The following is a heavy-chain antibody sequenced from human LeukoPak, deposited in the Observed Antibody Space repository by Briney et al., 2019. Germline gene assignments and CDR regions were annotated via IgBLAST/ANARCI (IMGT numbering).Heavy chain of an antibody. CDR1: GFTVSSNY. J-gene: IGHJ4*02. V-gene: IGHV3-20*04. D-gene: IGHD3-22*01. CDR2: INWIGGSA. CDR3: ARDLEGYYYDSSGYYPDY. Sequence: PGGSLRLSCAASGFTVSSNYMSWVRQAPGKGLEWVSGINWIGGSAGYADSVKGRFTISRDNAKNSLYLQMNSLRAEDTALYYCARDLEGYYYDSSGYYPDYWGQGTLVTVSS.